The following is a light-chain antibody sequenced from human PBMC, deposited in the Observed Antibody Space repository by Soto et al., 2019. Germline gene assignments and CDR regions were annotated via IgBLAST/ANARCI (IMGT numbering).Light chain of an antibody. CDR3: CSYAGSSTPLI. V-gene: IGLV2-23*02. J-gene: IGLJ1*01. CDR2: EVS. Sequence: QSVLTQPASVSGSPGQSITISCTGTSSDVGSYNLVSWYQQHPGKAPKLMIYEVSKRPSGVSNRFSGSKSGNTASLTISVLQAEDEADYYCCSYAGSSTPLIFGTGTKVTVL. CDR1: SSDVGSYNL.